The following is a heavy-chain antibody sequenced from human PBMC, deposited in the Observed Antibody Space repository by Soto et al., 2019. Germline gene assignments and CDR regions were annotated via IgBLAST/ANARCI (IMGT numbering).Heavy chain of an antibody. Sequence: SETLSLTCTVSGGSISSGGYYWSWIRQHPGKGLEWIGYIYYSGSTYYNPSLKSRVTISVDTSKNQFSLKLSSVTAADTAVYYCARGRGRNSNWFDPWGQGTLVTVSS. CDR2: IYYSGST. J-gene: IGHJ5*02. CDR1: GGSISSGGYY. V-gene: IGHV4-31*03. D-gene: IGHD4-4*01. CDR3: ARGRGRNSNWFDP.